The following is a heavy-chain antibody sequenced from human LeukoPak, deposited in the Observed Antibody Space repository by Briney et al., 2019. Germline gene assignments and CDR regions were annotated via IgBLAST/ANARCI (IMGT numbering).Heavy chain of an antibody. J-gene: IGHJ4*02. CDR1: GGSVSSGSYY. CDR3: ARYVGSYGFSDY. CDR2: IYYSGST. D-gene: IGHD5-18*01. Sequence: PSETLSLTCTVSGGSVSSGSYYWSWIRQPPGKGLEWIGYIYYSGSTNYNPSLKSRVTISVDTSKNQFSLKLSSVTAADTAVYYCARYVGSYGFSDYWGQGTLVTVSS. V-gene: IGHV4-61*01.